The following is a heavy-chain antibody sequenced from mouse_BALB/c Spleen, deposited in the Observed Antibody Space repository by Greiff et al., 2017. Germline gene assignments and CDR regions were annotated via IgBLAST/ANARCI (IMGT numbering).Heavy chain of an antibody. J-gene: IGHJ2*01. CDR1: GFTFSSFG. D-gene: IGHD1-1*01. V-gene: IGHV5-17*02. Sequence: EVQLQQSGGGLVQPGGSRKLSCAASGFTFSSFGMHWVRQAPEKGLEWVAYISSGSSTIYYADTVKGRFTISRDNPKNTLFLQMTSRRSEDTAMYYCARSGGSSSYFDYWGQGTTLTVSS. CDR2: ISSGSSTI. CDR3: ARSGGSSSYFDY.